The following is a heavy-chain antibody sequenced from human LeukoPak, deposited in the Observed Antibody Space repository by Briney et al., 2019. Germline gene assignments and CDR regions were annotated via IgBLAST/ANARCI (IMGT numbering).Heavy chain of an antibody. Sequence: PSETLSLTCTVSGGSISSYYWSWIRQPPGKGLEWIGYIYYSGSTNYNPSLKSRVTMSVDTSKNQFSLKLSSVTAADTAVYYCAREASPPDNWFDPWGQGTLVTVSS. CDR2: IYYSGST. V-gene: IGHV4-59*12. D-gene: IGHD6-6*01. CDR3: AREASPPDNWFDP. J-gene: IGHJ5*02. CDR1: GGSISSYY.